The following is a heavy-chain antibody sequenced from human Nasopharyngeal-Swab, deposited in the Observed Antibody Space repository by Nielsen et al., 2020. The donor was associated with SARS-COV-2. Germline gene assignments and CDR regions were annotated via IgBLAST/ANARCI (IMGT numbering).Heavy chain of an antibody. CDR3: ARRAVAGEYFQH. CDR2: ISSSSSYI. CDR1: GFTFSSYS. J-gene: IGHJ1*01. Sequence: PGGSLRLSCAASGFTFSSYSMNWVRQAPGKGLEWVSSISSSSSYIYYADSVKGRFTISRDNAKNSLYLQMNSLRAEDTAVYYCARRAVAGEYFQHWGQGTLVTVSS. D-gene: IGHD6-19*01. V-gene: IGHV3-21*01.